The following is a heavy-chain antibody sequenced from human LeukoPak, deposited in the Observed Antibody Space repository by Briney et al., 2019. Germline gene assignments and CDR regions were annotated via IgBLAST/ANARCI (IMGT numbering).Heavy chain of an antibody. CDR3: ARDNVFSSSSPYYMDV. D-gene: IGHD6-6*01. CDR1: GFTFSSCW. J-gene: IGHJ6*03. V-gene: IGHV3-7*01. CDR2: IKQDGSEK. Sequence: GGSLRLSCAASGFTFSSCWMSWVRQAPGKGLEWVANIKQDGSEKYYVDSVKGRFTISRDNAKNSLYLQMNSLRAEDTAVYYCARDNVFSSSSPYYMDVWGKGTTVTVSS.